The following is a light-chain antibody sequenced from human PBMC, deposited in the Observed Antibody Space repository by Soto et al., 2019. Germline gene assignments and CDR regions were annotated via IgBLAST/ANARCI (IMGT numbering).Light chain of an antibody. V-gene: IGKV1-9*01. CDR2: AAS. J-gene: IGKJ5*01. CDR3: QQFNCYPIT. CDR1: QGISSN. Sequence: DIQLTQSPSFLSASVGDRVTITCRASQGISSNLAWYQQKPGKAPKLLIYAASTLQSGVPSRFSGSGSGTEFTLTISSLQPEDFATYYCQQFNCYPITFGQGTRLEIK.